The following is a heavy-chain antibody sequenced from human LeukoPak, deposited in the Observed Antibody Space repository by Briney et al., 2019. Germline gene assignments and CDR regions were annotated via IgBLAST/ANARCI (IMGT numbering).Heavy chain of an antibody. CDR1: GVSMSSYF. CDR2: IYHSGSS. Sequence: SETLSLTCTVSGVSMSSYFWSWIRQPPGKGLEWIGYIYHSGSSHYNRSLKSRVTISVDTSKNQFSLKLSSVTAADTAVYYCARDQGYYYYYMDVWGKGTTVTISS. J-gene: IGHJ6*03. CDR3: ARDQGYYYYYMDV. V-gene: IGHV4-59*01.